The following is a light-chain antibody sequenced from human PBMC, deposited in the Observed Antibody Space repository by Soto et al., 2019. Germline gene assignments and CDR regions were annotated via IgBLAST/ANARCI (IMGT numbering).Light chain of an antibody. CDR1: QSVTSRY. CDR2: GAS. Sequence: EIVLTQSPGTLSVSPGGRATLSCRASQSVTSRYLGWYQQKPGQTPRPLIHGASSRAAGIPDRFSGRGSGTDFTLTISILEREDFAVYYCQQYDSSPYTFVQGTKLEIK. CDR3: QQYDSSPYT. J-gene: IGKJ2*01. V-gene: IGKV3-20*01.